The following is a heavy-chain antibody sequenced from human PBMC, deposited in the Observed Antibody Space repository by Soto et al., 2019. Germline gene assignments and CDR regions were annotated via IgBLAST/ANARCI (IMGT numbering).Heavy chain of an antibody. Sequence: QVQLVQSGAEVKKPGSSVKVSCKASGGTFSSYAISWVRQAPGQGLEWMGGIIPIFGTANYAQKFQGRVTITADESTSTAYMELRSLRSEDMAVYYCARVDTAMVGLNWFDPWGQGTLVTVSS. J-gene: IGHJ5*02. D-gene: IGHD5-18*01. V-gene: IGHV1-69*12. CDR1: GGTFSSYA. CDR3: ARVDTAMVGLNWFDP. CDR2: IIPIFGTA.